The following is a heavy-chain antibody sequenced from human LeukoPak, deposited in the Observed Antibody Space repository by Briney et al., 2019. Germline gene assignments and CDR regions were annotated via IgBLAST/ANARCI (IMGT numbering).Heavy chain of an antibody. V-gene: IGHV4-59*08. Sequence: SETLSLTCAVSGGSISSYHWSWIRQPPGKGLEWIGNIYYSGSTNYNPSLKSRVTISVDTSKKHFSLKLTSATAADTAVYYCARLKGSGHFAYWGPGTLVTVS. CDR2: IYYSGST. J-gene: IGHJ4*02. CDR1: GGSISSYH. CDR3: ARLKGSGHFAY. D-gene: IGHD2-15*01.